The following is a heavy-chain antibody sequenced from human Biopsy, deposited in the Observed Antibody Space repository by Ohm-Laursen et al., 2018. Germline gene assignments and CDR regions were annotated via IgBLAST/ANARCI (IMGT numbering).Heavy chain of an antibody. V-gene: IGHV3-21*04. Sequence: GSLRLSCSAPGFDFSDYSMSWVRQAPGKGLEWVSSVTTTSSYIYYADSVKGRFTISRDKSKNTLYLQMNNLTAEDTAVYYCAREGRDYWGQGTLVTVSS. J-gene: IGHJ4*02. CDR3: AREGRDY. CDR2: VTTTSSYI. CDR1: GFDFSDYS.